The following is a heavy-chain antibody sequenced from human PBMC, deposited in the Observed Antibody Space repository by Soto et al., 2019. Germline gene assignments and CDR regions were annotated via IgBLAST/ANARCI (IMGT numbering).Heavy chain of an antibody. J-gene: IGHJ4*02. D-gene: IGHD3-10*01. Sequence: ASVKVSCKASGYTFTSYAMHWVRQAPGQRLEWMGWINAGNGNTKYSQKFQGRVTITRDTSASTAYMELSSLRSEDTAVYYCATISMVRGVIIMTKFDYWGQGTLVTVSS. CDR2: INAGNGNT. V-gene: IGHV1-3*01. CDR3: ATISMVRGVIIMTKFDY. CDR1: GYTFTSYA.